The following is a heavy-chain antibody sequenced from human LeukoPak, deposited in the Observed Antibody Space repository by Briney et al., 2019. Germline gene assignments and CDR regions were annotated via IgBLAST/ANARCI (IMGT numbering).Heavy chain of an antibody. CDR2: IDHSGST. J-gene: IGHJ3*02. CDR3: ALYVSTYYSDTSASIRGASDI. CDR1: GGSFSGYY. V-gene: IGHV4-34*01. Sequence: SETLSLTCAVYGGSFSGYYWSWLRQPPGKGLEWIGEIDHSGSTNYSPSLKSRVTISVDTSKNQFSLRLSSVTAADTAVYYCALYVSTYYSDTSASIRGASDIWGQGTVVTVSS. D-gene: IGHD3-22*01.